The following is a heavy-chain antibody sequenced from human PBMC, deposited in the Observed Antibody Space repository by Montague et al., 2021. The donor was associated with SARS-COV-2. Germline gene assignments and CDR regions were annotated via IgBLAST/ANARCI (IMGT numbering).Heavy chain of an antibody. CDR3: ARDLLPPRTAIKTNFFGLDV. J-gene: IGHJ6*02. V-gene: IGHV4-59*01. CDR1: GGFISSSY. Sequence: TLSLTCTVPGGFISSSYWSWIRQPPGKGLEWIGYIYHSGNTSYNPSLKSRVTISIDTSMNQFSLSLSSMTAADTAVYFCARDLLPPRTAIKTNFFGLDVWGQGTTVIVSS. CDR2: IYHSGNT. D-gene: IGHD2-21*02.